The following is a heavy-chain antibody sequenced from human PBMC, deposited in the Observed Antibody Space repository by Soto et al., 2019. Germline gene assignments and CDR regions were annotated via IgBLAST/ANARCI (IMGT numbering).Heavy chain of an antibody. CDR2: ISHSGSST. CDR3: ARGHLPGGNTFYYDY. CDR1: GGSFSGNC. D-gene: IGHD2-15*01. V-gene: IGHV4-34*01. Sequence: QVQLQQWGAGLLKPSETLSLTCTVYGGSFSGNCWGWIRQPPGMGLEGIGEISHSGSSTNYNPSLKSRVTISVDTSKNQFSLKLSAVTAADTAMYYCARGHLPGGNTFYYDYWGQGTLVTVSS. J-gene: IGHJ4*02.